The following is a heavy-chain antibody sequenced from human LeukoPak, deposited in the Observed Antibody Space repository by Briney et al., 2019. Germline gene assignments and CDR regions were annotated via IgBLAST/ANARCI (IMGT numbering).Heavy chain of an antibody. CDR1: GFTFLNYT. J-gene: IGHJ6*03. Sequence: PGGSLRLSCAAPGFTFLNYTMNWVRQAPGKGLEWVSCISSSSSYIYYADSVKGRFTISRDNAKNSLFLQMNSLRAEDTAVYYCARFGEYYGSGSYYNYYMDVWGKGTTVTVSS. CDR2: ISSSSSYI. D-gene: IGHD3-10*01. CDR3: ARFGEYYGSGSYYNYYMDV. V-gene: IGHV3-21*01.